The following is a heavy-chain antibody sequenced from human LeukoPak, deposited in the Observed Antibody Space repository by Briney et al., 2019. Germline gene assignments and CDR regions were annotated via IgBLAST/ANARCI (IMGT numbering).Heavy chain of an antibody. J-gene: IGHJ4*02. D-gene: IGHD6-19*01. CDR3: AREAPWLEDIDY. CDR2: INPNSGGT. Sequence: ASVKVSCKASGYTFTGYYMHWVRQAPGQGLEWMGWINPNSGGTNYAQKFQGRVTMTRDTSISTAYMELSKLRSDDTAVYYCAREAPWLEDIDYWGQGTLVTVSS. V-gene: IGHV1-2*02. CDR1: GYTFTGYY.